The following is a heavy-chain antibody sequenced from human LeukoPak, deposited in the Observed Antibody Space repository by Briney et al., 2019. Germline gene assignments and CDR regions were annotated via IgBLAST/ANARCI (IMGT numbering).Heavy chain of an antibody. CDR1: GDSVSSNSVT. Sequence: SQTLSLTCAISGDSVSSNSVTWNWIRQSPSRGLEWLVRTYYRSTWYNDYAVSVRGRITVNPDTSTNQFSLHLNSVTPEDTAVYYCARRLTQYDCFDPWGQGILVTVSS. CDR3: ARRLTQYDCFDP. V-gene: IGHV6-1*01. D-gene: IGHD2-2*01. J-gene: IGHJ5*02. CDR2: TYYRSTWYN.